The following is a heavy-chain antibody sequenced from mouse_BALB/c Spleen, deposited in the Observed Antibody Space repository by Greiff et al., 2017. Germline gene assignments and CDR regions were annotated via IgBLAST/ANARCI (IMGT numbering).Heavy chain of an antibody. D-gene: IGHD1-1*01. CDR1: GDSITSGY. Sequence: DVMLVESGPSLVKPSQTLSLTCSVTGDSITSGYWNWIRKFPGNKLEYMGYISYSGSTYYNPSLKSRISITRDTSKNQYYLQLNSVTTEDTATYYCARGDYGSSSYYFDYWGQGTTLTVSS. V-gene: IGHV3-8*02. J-gene: IGHJ2*01. CDR2: ISYSGST. CDR3: ARGDYGSSSYYFDY.